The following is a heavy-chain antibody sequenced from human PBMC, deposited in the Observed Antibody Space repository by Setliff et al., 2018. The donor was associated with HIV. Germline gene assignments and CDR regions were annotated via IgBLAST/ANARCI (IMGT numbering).Heavy chain of an antibody. CDR3: ARQSTVAAAGFDF. Sequence: TLSLTCTVSGGSINIGSFYWSWIRQPAGKGPEWLGHVYTSGNTYYDPSLASRVAISLDRSKNQFSLKLDSVTAADTALYYCARQSTVAAAGFDFWGQGTLVTVSS. CDR1: GGSINIGSFY. CDR2: VYTSGNT. V-gene: IGHV4-61*09. J-gene: IGHJ4*02. D-gene: IGHD6-13*01.